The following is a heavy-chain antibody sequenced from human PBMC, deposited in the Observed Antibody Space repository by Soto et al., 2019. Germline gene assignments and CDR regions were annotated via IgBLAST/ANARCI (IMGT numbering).Heavy chain of an antibody. Sequence: GSLRLSCAASGFTFSSYAMHWVRQAPGKGLEWVAVISYDGSNKYYADSVKGRFTISRDNSKKTLYLQMNCLRAEDTAVYYCARGTSQGQGQSYYYGMDVWGQGTTVTVSS. CDR1: GFTFSSYA. CDR2: ISYDGSNK. J-gene: IGHJ6*02. CDR3: ARGTSQGQGQSYYYGMDV. V-gene: IGHV3-30-3*01.